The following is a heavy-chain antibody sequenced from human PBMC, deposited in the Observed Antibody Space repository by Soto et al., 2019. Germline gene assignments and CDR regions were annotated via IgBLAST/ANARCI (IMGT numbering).Heavy chain of an antibody. CDR3: ARVDTGRGYYYDMDV. CDR2: IYYSGTT. CDR1: CGSISSGDYY. J-gene: IGHJ6*02. D-gene: IGHD1-1*01. Sequence: PSDTLSLTCTVSCGSISSGDYYWSWIRQPPGKGLEWIGYIYYSGTTYSDPSLKSRLTISVDTSKNQFSLRLSSVTVADTAVYYCARVDTGRGYYYDMDVWGQGTTVTV. V-gene: IGHV4-30-4*02.